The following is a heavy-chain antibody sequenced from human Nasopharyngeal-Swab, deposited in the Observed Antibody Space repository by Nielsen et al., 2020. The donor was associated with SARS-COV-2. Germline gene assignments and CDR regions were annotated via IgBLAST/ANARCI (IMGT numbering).Heavy chain of an antibody. Sequence: WIRQPPGKGLEWVANIKQDGSEKYYVDSVKGRFTISRDNAKNSLYLQMNSLRAEDTAVYYCAKDSIRYYYDASGAFDIWGQGTMVTAS. D-gene: IGHD3-22*01. J-gene: IGHJ3*02. V-gene: IGHV3-7*03. CDR3: AKDSIRYYYDASGAFDI. CDR2: IKQDGSEK.